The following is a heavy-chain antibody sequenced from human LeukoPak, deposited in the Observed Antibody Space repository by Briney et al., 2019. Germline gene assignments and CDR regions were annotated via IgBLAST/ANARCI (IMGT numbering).Heavy chain of an antibody. CDR2: IWYDGSNK. D-gene: IGHD2/OR15-2a*01. CDR1: GLTFSSHW. Sequence: GSLRLSCAASGLTFSSHWMHWVRQAPGKGLEWVAVIWYDGSNKYYADSVKGRFTISRDNSKNTLYLQMNSLRAEDTAVYYCARGGQFSFYYYGMDVWGQGTTVTVSS. J-gene: IGHJ6*02. CDR3: ARGGQFSFYYYGMDV. V-gene: IGHV3-33*08.